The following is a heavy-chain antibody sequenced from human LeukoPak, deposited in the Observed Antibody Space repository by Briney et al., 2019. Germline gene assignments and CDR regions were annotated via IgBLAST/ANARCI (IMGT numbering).Heavy chain of an antibody. Sequence: GGPLRLSCVASGFTFSSHGIQWVRQAPGKGLEWVAVISYDGSNKYYADSAKGRFSISRDNSKNTVYLQMNSLRGEYTAVYHCVKKYPGKSFFDYWGQGALVTVSS. CDR1: GFTFSSHG. J-gene: IGHJ4*02. D-gene: IGHD2-2*02. V-gene: IGHV3-30*18. CDR3: VKKYPGKSFFDY. CDR2: ISYDGSNK.